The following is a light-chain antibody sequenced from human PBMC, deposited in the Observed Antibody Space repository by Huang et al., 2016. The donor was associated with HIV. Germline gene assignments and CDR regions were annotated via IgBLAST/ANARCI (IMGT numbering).Light chain of an antibody. J-gene: IGKJ3*01. Sequence: DIQMTQSPSSLSASVGDRVAITCRPSQSVGSYLNWYRQKPGKAPKLLIYAASTLQSGGPSRFSGNESGTDCTLTISSLQSEDFATYYCQQTDSLPFTFGPGTKVDAK. V-gene: IGKV1-39*01. CDR2: AAS. CDR3: QQTDSLPFT. CDR1: QSVGSY.